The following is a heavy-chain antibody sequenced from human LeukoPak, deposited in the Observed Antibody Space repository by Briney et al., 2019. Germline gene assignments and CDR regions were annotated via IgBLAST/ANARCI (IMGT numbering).Heavy chain of an antibody. D-gene: IGHD2-2*01. J-gene: IGHJ4*02. CDR3: ARDLLDCSSTSCYVLDY. Sequence: ASVKVSCKASGYTFSDYYIHWVRQAPGLGLEWMGWINPNSSGTNYAQEFQGRVTMTRDTSISTAYMELNRLRSDDTAVYYCARDLLDCSSTSCYVLDYWGQGTQVTVSS. CDR2: INPNSSGT. CDR1: GYTFSDYY. V-gene: IGHV1-2*02.